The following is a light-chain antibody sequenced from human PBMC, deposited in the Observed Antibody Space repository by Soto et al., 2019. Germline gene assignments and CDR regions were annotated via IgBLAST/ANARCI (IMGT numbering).Light chain of an antibody. CDR1: QSVSNN. CDR3: QQYNTWPRT. Sequence: EIVMTQSPATLSVSPGERATLSCRASQSVSNNLAWYQQKPGQAPRLLIYGASTRATGIPARFSGSGSGTEFTLTVSSLQPEDFAVYYCQQYNTWPRTFGQGTKVEIK. V-gene: IGKV3-15*01. J-gene: IGKJ1*01. CDR2: GAS.